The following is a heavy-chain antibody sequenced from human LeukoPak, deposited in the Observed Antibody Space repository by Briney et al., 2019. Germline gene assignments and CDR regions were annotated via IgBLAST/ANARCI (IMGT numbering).Heavy chain of an antibody. CDR3: ASLSVPRAYYDSSGSQLASFDY. D-gene: IGHD3-22*01. Sequence: PGRSLRLSCAASGFTFSSYAMHWARQAPGKGLEWVAVISYDGSNKYYADSVKGRFTISRDNSKNTLYLQMNSLRAEDTAVYYCASLSVPRAYYDSSGSQLASFDYWGQGTLVTVSS. V-gene: IGHV3-30-3*01. CDR1: GFTFSSYA. J-gene: IGHJ4*02. CDR2: ISYDGSNK.